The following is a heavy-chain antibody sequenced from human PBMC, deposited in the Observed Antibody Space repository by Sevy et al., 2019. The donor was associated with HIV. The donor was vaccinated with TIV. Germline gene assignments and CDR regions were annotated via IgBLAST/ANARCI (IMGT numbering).Heavy chain of an antibody. J-gene: IGHJ4*02. CDR2: IYSDGST. Sequence: GGSLRLSCAASGFPVSSNYMSWVRQAPGKGLEWVSVIYSDGSTYHADPVKGRFTISRDNSKNTLYLQMNSLRVEDTAVYYCARGKSGYDYGLDYWGQGTLVTVSS. D-gene: IGHD5-18*01. CDR3: ARGKSGYDYGLDY. V-gene: IGHV3-66*01. CDR1: GFPVSSNY.